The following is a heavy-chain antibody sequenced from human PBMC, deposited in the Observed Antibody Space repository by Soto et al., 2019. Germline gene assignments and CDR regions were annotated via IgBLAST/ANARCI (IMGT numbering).Heavy chain of an antibody. CDR1: GGTFSSYT. Sequence: QVQLVQSGAEVKKPGSSVKVSCKASGGTFSSYTISWVRQAPGQGLEWMGRIIPILGIANYAQKFQGRVTITADKSTSTAYMEMSSLRSEDTAVYYCASGGGDYGEIDYWGQGTLVTVSS. CDR3: ASGGGDYGEIDY. D-gene: IGHD4-17*01. V-gene: IGHV1-69*02. J-gene: IGHJ4*02. CDR2: IIPILGIA.